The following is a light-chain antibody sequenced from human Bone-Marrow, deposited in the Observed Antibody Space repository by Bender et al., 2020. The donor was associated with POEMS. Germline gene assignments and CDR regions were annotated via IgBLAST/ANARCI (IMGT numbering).Light chain of an antibody. CDR2: EVT. Sequence: QSALTQPPSASGSPGQSVTISCTGTTRDVGGYDYVSWYQHHPGKAPKLIIYEVTKRPSGIPERFSGSNSDNTATLTITGTQAVDEADYYCQAYDTSTGHVFGTGTKVSVL. CDR1: TRDVGGYDY. J-gene: IGLJ1*01. CDR3: QAYDTSTGHV. V-gene: IGLV2-8*01.